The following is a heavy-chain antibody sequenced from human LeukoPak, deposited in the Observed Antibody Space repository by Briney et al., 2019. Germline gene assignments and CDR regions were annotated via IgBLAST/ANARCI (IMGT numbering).Heavy chain of an antibody. Sequence: PSETLSLTCTVSGGSISSSSYYWGWIRQPPGKGLEWIGSIYYSGSTYYNPSLKSRVTISVDTSKNQFSLKLSSVTAADTAVYYCARHYVRLEVYSSSWTHFDYWGQGTLVTVSS. CDR2: IYYSGST. CDR3: ARHYVRLEVYSSSWTHFDY. V-gene: IGHV4-39*01. D-gene: IGHD6-13*01. CDR1: GGSISSSSYY. J-gene: IGHJ4*02.